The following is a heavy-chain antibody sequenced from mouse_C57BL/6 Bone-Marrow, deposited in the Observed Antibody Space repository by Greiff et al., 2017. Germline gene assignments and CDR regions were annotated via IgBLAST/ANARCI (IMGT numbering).Heavy chain of an antibody. Sequence: EVQLQQSGTVLARPGASVKMSCKTSGYTFTSYWMHWVKQRPGQGLEWIGAISPGNSDTSYNQKLKGKAKLTAVTSASTAYMELSSLTNEDSAVYYCTRRGNYYGSPAWFAYWGQGTLVTVSA. CDR3: TRRGNYYGSPAWFAY. CDR2: ISPGNSDT. J-gene: IGHJ3*01. V-gene: IGHV1-5*01. D-gene: IGHD1-1*01. CDR1: GYTFTSYW.